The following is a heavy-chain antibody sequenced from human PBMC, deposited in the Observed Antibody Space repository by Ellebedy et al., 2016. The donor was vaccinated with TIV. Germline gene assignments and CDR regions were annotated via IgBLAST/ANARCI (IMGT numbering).Heavy chain of an antibody. V-gene: IGHV4-34*01. CDR2: ITHSGST. CDR3: ARAPAGTQQSPLDY. D-gene: IGHD6-13*01. Sequence: MPSETLSLTCAVYGGSFSGSYWSWIRQPPGKGLEWIGEITHSGSTNYNPSLKSRVTIAVDKSKNQFSLKLTSVTAADTAVYYCARAPAGTQQSPLDYWGQGTLVTVSS. CDR1: GGSFSGSY. J-gene: IGHJ4*02.